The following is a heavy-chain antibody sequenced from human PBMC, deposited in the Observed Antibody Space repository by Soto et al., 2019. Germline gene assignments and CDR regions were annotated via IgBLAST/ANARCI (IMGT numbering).Heavy chain of an antibody. D-gene: IGHD3-10*01. CDR3: ATGSPGPVDH. CDR1: GYTFTNFH. J-gene: IGHJ4*02. Sequence: QVQLVQCGAEVRKPGASVKVSCKASGYTFTNFHFNWVRQATGQGLEWIGWMNPYSGDTGYAQNFQGRVTMTRDTSINTAYMEMTGLTSDDTAVYYCATGSPGPVDHWGQGTPVTVSS. CDR2: MNPYSGDT. V-gene: IGHV1-8*01.